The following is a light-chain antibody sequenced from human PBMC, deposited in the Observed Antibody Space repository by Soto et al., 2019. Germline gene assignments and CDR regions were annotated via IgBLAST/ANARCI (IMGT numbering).Light chain of an antibody. J-gene: IGKJ1*01. CDR3: QQYGSSRT. V-gene: IGKV3-20*01. Sequence: EIVLTQSPGTLSLSPGERATLSCRASQSVSSSYLAGYQQKPGQAPRLLIYGASSRATGIPDRFRGSGSGTDFNLTISRLEPEDFAVYYCQQYGSSRTFGQGTKVEIK. CDR1: QSVSSSY. CDR2: GAS.